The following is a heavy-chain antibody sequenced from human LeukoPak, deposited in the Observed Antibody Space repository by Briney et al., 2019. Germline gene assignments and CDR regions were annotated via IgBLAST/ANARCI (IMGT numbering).Heavy chain of an antibody. J-gene: IGHJ4*02. D-gene: IGHD3-22*01. CDR2: IWYDGSNK. CDR3: AREHFDSSGYLD. Sequence: GRSLRLSCAASGFTFSSYGMHWVRQAPGKGLEWVAVIWYDGSNKYYADSVKGRFIISRDNSKNTLYLQMNSLRAEDTAVYYCAREHFDSSGYLDWGQGTLVTVSS. V-gene: IGHV3-33*01. CDR1: GFTFSSYG.